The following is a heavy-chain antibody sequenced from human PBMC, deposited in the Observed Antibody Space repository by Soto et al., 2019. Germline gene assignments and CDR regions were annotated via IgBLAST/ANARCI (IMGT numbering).Heavy chain of an antibody. CDR2: TYPGGTT. D-gene: IGHD1-26*01. CDR3: TREFRTSGSRDAVDI. Sequence: EVQLVESGGGLVQPGGSLRLSYAASGFTVSSNYMSWVRQAPERGLEWVSVTYPGGTTHYADSVKGRFTISRDNSKNTMDLQMNSLRADDTAMYYCTREFRTSGSRDAVDIWGQGTVVTVSS. CDR1: GFTVSSNY. V-gene: IGHV3-66*01. J-gene: IGHJ3*02.